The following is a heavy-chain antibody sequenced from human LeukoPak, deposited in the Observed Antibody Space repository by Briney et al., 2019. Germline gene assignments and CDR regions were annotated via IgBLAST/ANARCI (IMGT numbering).Heavy chain of an antibody. Sequence: PSETPSLTCTVSGGSISSYYWSWIRQPPGKGLEWIGYIYYSGSTNYNPSLKSRVTISVDTSKNQFSLKLSSVTAADTAVYYCARGRDGYNNFDYWGQGTLVTVSS. D-gene: IGHD5-24*01. CDR3: ARGRDGYNNFDY. CDR1: GGSISSYY. V-gene: IGHV4-59*01. CDR2: IYYSGST. J-gene: IGHJ4*02.